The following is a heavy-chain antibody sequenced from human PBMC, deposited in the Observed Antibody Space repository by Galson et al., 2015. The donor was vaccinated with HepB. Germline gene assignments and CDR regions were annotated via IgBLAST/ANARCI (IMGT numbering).Heavy chain of an antibody. D-gene: IGHD3-10*01. CDR2: IYWDDDK. CDR3: AHGTTMVQGAFVPWFDP. J-gene: IGHJ5*02. Sequence: PALVKPTQTLTLTCTFSGFSLSTSGVGVGWIRQPPGKALEWLALIYWDDDKRYSPSLKSRLTTTKDTSKNQVVLTMTNMDPVDTATYYCAHGTTMVQGAFVPWFDPWGQGTLVTVSS. V-gene: IGHV2-5*02. CDR1: GFSLSTSGVG.